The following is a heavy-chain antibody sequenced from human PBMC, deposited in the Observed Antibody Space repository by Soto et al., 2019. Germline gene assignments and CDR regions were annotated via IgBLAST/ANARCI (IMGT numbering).Heavy chain of an antibody. CDR2: ISGRSSDI. CDR1: GFTFSTYS. V-gene: IGHV3-48*02. J-gene: IGHJ6*02. D-gene: IGHD2-15*01. Sequence: EVQLVESGGGLVQPGGSLRLSCAASGFTFSTYSLTWVRQAPGKGLEWVSYISGRSSDIYYADSVKGRFTISRDNAKNLLNLQMNSLRDEYTAGYYCARCASGGYYYYYAMDVWGQGTTVTVSS. CDR3: ARCASGGYYYYYAMDV.